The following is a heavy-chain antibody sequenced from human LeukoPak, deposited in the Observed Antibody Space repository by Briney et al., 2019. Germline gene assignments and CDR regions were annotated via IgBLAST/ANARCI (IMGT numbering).Heavy chain of an antibody. CDR2: IRHDGSYQ. CDR1: GFSFSSYG. V-gene: IGHV3-30*02. CDR3: AENRDSSDYPRDFDF. J-gene: IGHJ4*02. D-gene: IGHD3-22*01. Sequence: GGSLRLSCAAFGFSFSSYGMHWVRQTPGKGLEWVAFIRHDGSYQQYADSVKGRFTVARDNSKEMVYLQMNSLRTEDTAVYYCAENRDSSDYPRDFDFWGQGTLVTVSS.